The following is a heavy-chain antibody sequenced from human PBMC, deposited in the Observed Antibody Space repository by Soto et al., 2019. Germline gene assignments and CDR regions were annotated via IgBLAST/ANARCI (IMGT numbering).Heavy chain of an antibody. Sequence: EVQLLESGGGFVQPGESLRLSCAASGFNFSLSAMSWVRQAPGRGLEWVSSISGGGGSTEYADSVKGRFTISRDNSKDTVHLQMNSLRAEDTAVYYCAKGPEYDILTGCDYWGQGALVTVSS. J-gene: IGHJ4*02. CDR3: AKGPEYDILTGCDY. CDR1: GFNFSLSA. D-gene: IGHD3-9*01. V-gene: IGHV3-23*01. CDR2: ISGGGGST.